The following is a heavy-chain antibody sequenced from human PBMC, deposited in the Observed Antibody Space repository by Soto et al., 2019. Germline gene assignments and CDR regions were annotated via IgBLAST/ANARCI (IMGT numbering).Heavy chain of an antibody. CDR3: ARDPQYCTNGVCYRGWFDP. CDR1: GYTFTGYY. CDR2: ISAYNGNT. J-gene: IGHJ5*02. Sequence: ASVKVSCKASGYTFTGYYIHWVRQAPGQGLEWMGWISAYNGNTNYAQKLQGRVTMTTDTSTSTAYMELRSLRSDDTAVYYCARDPQYCTNGVCYRGWFDPWGQGTLVTVSS. V-gene: IGHV1-18*04. D-gene: IGHD2-8*01.